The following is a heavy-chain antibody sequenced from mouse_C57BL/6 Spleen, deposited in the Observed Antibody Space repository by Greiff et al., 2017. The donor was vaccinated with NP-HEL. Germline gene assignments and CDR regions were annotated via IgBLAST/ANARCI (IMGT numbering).Heavy chain of an antibody. D-gene: IGHD1-1*01. Sequence: EVQLVESGGGLVKPGGSLKLSCAASGFTFSSYAMSWVRQTPEKRLEWVATISDGGSYTYYPDNVKGRSTISRDNAKNNLYLQMSHLKSEDTAMYYCEREGYYGSSSFDDWGQGTLVTVSA. CDR2: ISDGGSYT. J-gene: IGHJ3*01. CDR1: GFTFSSYA. V-gene: IGHV5-4*01. CDR3: EREGYYGSSSFDD.